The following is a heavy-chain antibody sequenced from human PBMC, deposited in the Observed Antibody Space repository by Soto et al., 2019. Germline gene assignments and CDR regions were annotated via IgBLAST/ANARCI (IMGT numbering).Heavy chain of an antibody. D-gene: IGHD3-3*01. V-gene: IGHV3-30*18. CDR2: ISYDGSNK. J-gene: IGHJ6*02. CDR3: AKEVWSGPMDV. Sequence: QVQLVESGGGVVQTGRSLRLSCAASGFTFSSYGMHWVRQAPGKGLEWVAVISYDGSNKNYADSVKGRFTISRDNSKNTQYLQMYSLRAEDTAVYYCAKEVWSGPMDVWGQGTTVTVSS. CDR1: GFTFSSYG.